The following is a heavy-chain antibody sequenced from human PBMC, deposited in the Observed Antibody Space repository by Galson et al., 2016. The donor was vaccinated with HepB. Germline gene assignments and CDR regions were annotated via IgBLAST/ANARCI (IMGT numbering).Heavy chain of an antibody. CDR2: ITSSSSYI. CDR1: GFTFSSYT. D-gene: IGHD3-22*01. CDR3: VRTFARGRYYDSSGHTSLFGY. J-gene: IGHJ4*02. Sequence: SLRLSCAASGFTFSSYTMNWVRQAPGKGLEWVSSITSSSSYIYYADSVMGRFTISRDNAKNSLTLQMNSLRAEDTAVYFCVRTFARGRYYDSSGHTSLFGYWGQGTLVTVSS. V-gene: IGHV3-21*01.